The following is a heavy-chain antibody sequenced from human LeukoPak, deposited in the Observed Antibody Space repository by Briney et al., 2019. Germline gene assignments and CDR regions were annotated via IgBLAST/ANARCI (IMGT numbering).Heavy chain of an antibody. D-gene: IGHD1-26*01. V-gene: IGHV3-30*02. CDR2: IRYTGSLE. Sequence: HPGGSLRLSCAASGFTFSNSGMHWVRQAPGKGLEWVAFIRYTGSLENYADSVKGRFTISRDTSKNTLYLQMNSLRPEDTAVYYCAKDLSGTYHFDYWGQGTLVTVSS. CDR3: AKDLSGTYHFDY. CDR1: GFTFSNSG. J-gene: IGHJ4*02.